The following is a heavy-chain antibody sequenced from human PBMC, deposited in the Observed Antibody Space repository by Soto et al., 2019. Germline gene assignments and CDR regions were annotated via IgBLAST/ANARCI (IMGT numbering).Heavy chain of an antibody. D-gene: IGHD1-26*01. CDR1: GFTFSNYW. CDR2: LHNDGRIT. V-gene: IGHV3-74*01. CDR3: ARGRGSFYLDF. J-gene: IGHJ4*02. Sequence: EVQLVESGGGLVQPGGSLRLSCAASGFTFSNYWMYWVRQAPGKGLVWVSRLHNDGRITTYADSVKGRFTISRDIAKNTLYLQMDGLGAEDTAMYYCARGRGSFYLDFWGQGTLVTVSS.